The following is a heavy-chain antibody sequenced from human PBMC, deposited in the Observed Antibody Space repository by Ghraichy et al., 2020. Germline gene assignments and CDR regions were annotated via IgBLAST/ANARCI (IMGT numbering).Heavy chain of an antibody. D-gene: IGHD2-15*01. CDR1: GGTFSSYA. V-gene: IGHV1-69*06. J-gene: IGHJ6*02. CDR3: AESVVAAITYYYYGMDV. Sequence: SVMVSCKASGGTFSSYAISWVRQAPGQGLEWMGGIIPIFGTANYAQKFQGRVTITADKSTSTAYMELSSLRSEDTAVYYCAESVVAAITYYYYGMDVWGQGTTVTVSS. CDR2: IIPIFGTA.